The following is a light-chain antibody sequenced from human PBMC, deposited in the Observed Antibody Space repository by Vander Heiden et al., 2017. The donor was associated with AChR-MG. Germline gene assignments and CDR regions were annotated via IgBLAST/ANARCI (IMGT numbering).Light chain of an antibody. V-gene: IGKV1-5*01. J-gene: IGKJ1*01. Sequence: DVQMTQFPSTLSASVGERVIITCRASQRVSKWLAWYQQKPGKAPKVLIYEASKLKSGVRSRFNGSGSGAEFTLTISSLQPDDFATYYCQQYNSYYSFGQGTKVE. CDR3: QQYNSYYS. CDR1: QRVSKW. CDR2: EAS.